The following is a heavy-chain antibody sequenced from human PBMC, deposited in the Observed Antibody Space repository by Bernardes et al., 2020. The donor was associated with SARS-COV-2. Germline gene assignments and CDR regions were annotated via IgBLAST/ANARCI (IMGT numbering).Heavy chain of an antibody. CDR1: GFTFSSYG. Sequence: GGSLRLSCAASGFTFSSYGMHWVRQAPGKGLAWVAVIWYDGSNKYYADSVKGRFTISRDNSKNTLYLQMNSLRAEDTAVYYCARETEIAVAGTALDYWGQGTLVTGSS. J-gene: IGHJ4*02. CDR2: IWYDGSNK. D-gene: IGHD6-19*01. CDR3: ARETEIAVAGTALDY. V-gene: IGHV3-33*01.